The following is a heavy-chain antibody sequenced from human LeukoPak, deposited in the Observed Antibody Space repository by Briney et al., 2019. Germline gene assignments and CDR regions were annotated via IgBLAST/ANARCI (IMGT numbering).Heavy chain of an antibody. D-gene: IGHD3-22*01. CDR2: IYYSGST. CDR3: ARGDSSGYHHPFDY. V-gene: IGHV4-31*03. CDR1: GGSISSGGYY. Sequence: SQTLSLTCTVSGGSISSGGYYWSWIRQHPGKGLEWIGYIYYSGSTYYNPSLKSRVTISVDTSKNQFSLKLSSVTAADTAVYYCARGDSSGYHHPFDYWGQGTLVTVCS. J-gene: IGHJ4*02.